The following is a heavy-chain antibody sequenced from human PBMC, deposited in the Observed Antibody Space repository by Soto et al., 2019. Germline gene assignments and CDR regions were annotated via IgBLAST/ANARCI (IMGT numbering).Heavy chain of an antibody. D-gene: IGHD3-10*01. Sequence: GGSLRLSCAASGFTFSSYGMHWVRQAPGKGLEWVAVISYDGSNKYYADSAKGRFTISRDNSKNTLYLQMNSLRAEDTAVYYCAKDNPPNVLLWFGELYPDYWGQGTLVTVSS. CDR3: AKDNPPNVLLWFGELYPDY. CDR2: ISYDGSNK. J-gene: IGHJ4*02. CDR1: GFTFSSYG. V-gene: IGHV3-30*18.